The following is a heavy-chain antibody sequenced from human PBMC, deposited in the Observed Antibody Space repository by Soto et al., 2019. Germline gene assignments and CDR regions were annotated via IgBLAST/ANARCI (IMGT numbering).Heavy chain of an antibody. J-gene: IGHJ4*02. V-gene: IGHV3-23*01. CDR1: GFTFSSYA. D-gene: IGHD3-10*01. CDR3: AKARGYGSGSYYRD. CDR2: ISGSGGST. Sequence: EVQLLESGGGLVQPGGSLRLSCAASGFTFSSYAMSWVRQAPGKGLEWVSAISGSGGSTYYADSVKGRFTISRDNSKNTLYLQMNCLRAEYTAVYYCAKARGYGSGSYYRDWGQGTLVTVSS.